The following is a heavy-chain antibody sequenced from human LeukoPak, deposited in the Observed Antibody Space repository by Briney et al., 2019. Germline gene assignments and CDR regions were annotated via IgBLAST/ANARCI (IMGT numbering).Heavy chain of an antibody. Sequence: GGSLRLSCAASGFTFSSYAMTWVRQAPGKGLEWVSVISGSGDSTYYADSVKGRFTISRDNSKNTLYLQMNSLRADDMAVYYCAKDKEGDFGDHCDYWGQGTLVTVSS. CDR1: GFTFSSYA. D-gene: IGHD4-17*01. J-gene: IGHJ4*02. CDR2: ISGSGDST. V-gene: IGHV3-23*01. CDR3: AKDKEGDFGDHCDY.